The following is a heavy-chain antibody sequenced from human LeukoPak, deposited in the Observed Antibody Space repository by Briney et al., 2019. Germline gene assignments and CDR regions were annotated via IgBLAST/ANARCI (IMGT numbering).Heavy chain of an antibody. CDR3: AESGTSDY. Sequence: SETLSLTCTVSGDSIRSSSYHWGWIRQPPGKGLEWIGSIYYSGSTYYADSVKGRFTISRDNSKNTLYLQMNSLRAEDTAVYYCAESGTSDYWGQGTLVTVSS. CDR2: IYYSGST. J-gene: IGHJ4*02. D-gene: IGHD1-26*01. V-gene: IGHV4-39*07. CDR1: GDSIRSSSYH.